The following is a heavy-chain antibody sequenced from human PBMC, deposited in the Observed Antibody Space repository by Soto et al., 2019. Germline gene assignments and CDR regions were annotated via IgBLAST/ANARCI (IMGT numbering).Heavy chain of an antibody. CDR1: GFTFSSYA. CDR2: ISGSGGST. CDR3: AKDLYYDFWSNRIGMDV. V-gene: IGHV3-23*01. D-gene: IGHD3-3*01. J-gene: IGHJ6*02. Sequence: GGSLRLSCAASGFTFSSYAMSWVRQAPGKGLEWVSAISGSGGSTYYADSVKGRFTISRDNSKNTLYRQMNSLRAEDTAVYYCAKDLYYDFWSNRIGMDVWGQGTTVTVSS.